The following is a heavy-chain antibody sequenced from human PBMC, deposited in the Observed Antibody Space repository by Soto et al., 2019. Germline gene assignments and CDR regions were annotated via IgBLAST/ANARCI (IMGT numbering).Heavy chain of an antibody. J-gene: IGHJ6*02. CDR3: AREDDGGDRDYYGLDV. Sequence: QVQLQESGPGLVRPSQTLSLTCTVSGGSISTDHYHWTWIRQAPGKGLEWIGYIHYSGSIQFNPSLQCRVSMSVDTSKNLFSLRLSSVTAADTAVYFCAREDDGGDRDYYGLDVWGQGTTVTVSS. D-gene: IGHD2-21*02. V-gene: IGHV4-30-4*01. CDR1: GGSISTDHYH. CDR2: IHYSGSI.